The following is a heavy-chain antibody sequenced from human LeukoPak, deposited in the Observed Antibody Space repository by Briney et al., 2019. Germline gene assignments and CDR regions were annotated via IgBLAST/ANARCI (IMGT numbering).Heavy chain of an antibody. CDR3: ASSVPVAGTQF. CDR2: INTDGSST. V-gene: IGHV3-74*01. J-gene: IGHJ4*02. Sequence: GGSLRLSCAASGFTFSSYWMHWVRQALGKGLVWLSRINTDGSSTSYADSVKGRFTISRDNAKNTLYLQMNSLRAEDTAVYYCASSVPVAGTQFWGQGTLVTVSS. CDR1: GFTFSSYW. D-gene: IGHD6-19*01.